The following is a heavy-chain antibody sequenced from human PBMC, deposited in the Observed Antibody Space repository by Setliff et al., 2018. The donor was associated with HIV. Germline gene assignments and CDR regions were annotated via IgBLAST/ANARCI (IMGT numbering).Heavy chain of an antibody. J-gene: IGHJ5*01. CDR3: AREVSRTWDS. Sequence: ASVKVSCKASGYFSPTYGITWVRQAPGQRLEWIGWIRASDDKRDYSQKFQGRVTLTTDTSTSTSYMELRSLTSDDSAVYYCAREVSRTWDSWGQGTLVTVSS. CDR2: IRASDDKR. V-gene: IGHV1-18*01. CDR1: GYFSPTYG.